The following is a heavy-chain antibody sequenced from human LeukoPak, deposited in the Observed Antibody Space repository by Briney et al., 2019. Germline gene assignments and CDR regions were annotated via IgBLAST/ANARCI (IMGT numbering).Heavy chain of an antibody. CDR2: LYTSGST. CDR1: GGSISSFY. D-gene: IGHD4-17*01. V-gene: IGHV4-4*07. Sequence: SETLSLTCTVSGGSISSFYWSWIRQPAGKGLEWIGRLYTSGSTNYNPSLNSRVTMSVDTSKNQFSLKLRSVTAADTAVYYCASGNDYGDYYWGQGTLVTVSS. CDR3: ASGNDYGDYY. J-gene: IGHJ4*02.